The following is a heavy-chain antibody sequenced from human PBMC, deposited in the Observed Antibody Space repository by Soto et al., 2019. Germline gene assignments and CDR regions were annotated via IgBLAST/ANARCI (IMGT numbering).Heavy chain of an antibody. CDR2: IYYSGST. Sequence: SETLSLTCTVSGGSISSYYWSWIRQPPGKGLEWIGYIYYSGSTNYNPSLKSRVTISVDTSKNQFSLKLSSVTAADTAVYYCARAVASYYYYGMDVWGQGTTVTVSS. CDR1: GGSISSYY. J-gene: IGHJ6*02. D-gene: IGHD2-15*01. CDR3: ARAVASYYYYGMDV. V-gene: IGHV4-59*08.